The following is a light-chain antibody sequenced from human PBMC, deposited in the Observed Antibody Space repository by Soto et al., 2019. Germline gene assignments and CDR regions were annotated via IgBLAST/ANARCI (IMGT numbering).Light chain of an antibody. V-gene: IGLV1-44*01. CDR3: ATWDDSLKGFV. CDR2: SNN. J-gene: IGLJ1*01. Sequence: QSVLTQPPSASGTPGQRVTISCSGSRSNIGSNTVNWYQQLPGTAPKLLIYSNNLRPSGVPDRFSGSKSGTSASLAISGLQSEDEADYYCATWDDSLKGFVFGTGTKLTVL. CDR1: RSNIGSNT.